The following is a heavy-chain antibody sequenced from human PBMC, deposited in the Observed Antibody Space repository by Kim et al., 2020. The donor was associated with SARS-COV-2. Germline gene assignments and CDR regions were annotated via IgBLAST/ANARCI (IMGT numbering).Heavy chain of an antibody. V-gene: IGHV4-39*07. J-gene: IGHJ4*02. CDR1: GGSISSYTYY. Sequence: SETLSLTCTVSGGSISSYTYYWGWIRQPPGKGLVWIGSISYSGRTFYNPSLKSRVTISVDTSRNQFFLKLSPVTAADTAVYYCARDGRHSSFDYWGQGT. D-gene: IGHD6-19*01. CDR3: ARDGRHSSFDY. CDR2: ISYSGRT.